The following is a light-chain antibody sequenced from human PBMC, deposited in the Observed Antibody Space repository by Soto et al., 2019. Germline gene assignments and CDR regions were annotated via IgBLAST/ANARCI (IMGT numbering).Light chain of an antibody. CDR1: QRISTW. V-gene: IGKV1-5*01. J-gene: IGKJ1*01. CDR2: DAS. Sequence: DIQMTQSPSTLSASVGDGVTITCRASQRISTWLAWYQQKPGKAPKLLISDASSLGTGVPSRFSGSGPGTEFTLTINSLQPDDFATYYCQQYKSYWTFGQGTKVDI. CDR3: QQYKSYWT.